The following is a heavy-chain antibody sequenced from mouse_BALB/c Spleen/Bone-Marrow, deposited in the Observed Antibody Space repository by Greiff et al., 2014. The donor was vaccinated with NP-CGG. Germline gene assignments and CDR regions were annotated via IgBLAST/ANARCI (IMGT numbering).Heavy chain of an antibody. CDR3: ARGGISVDY. J-gene: IGHJ2*01. Sequence: QVQLQQSGAELVRPGSSVKISCKSSCYVFSTYWIYWVKQRPGQGLEWIGQIYPGDGDTDFNGKFKDKATLTADESSNTAYMQLSSLTSEDSAVYFCARGGISVDYWGQGTTLTVSS. CDR2: IYPGDGDT. CDR1: CYVFSTYW. V-gene: IGHV1-80*01.